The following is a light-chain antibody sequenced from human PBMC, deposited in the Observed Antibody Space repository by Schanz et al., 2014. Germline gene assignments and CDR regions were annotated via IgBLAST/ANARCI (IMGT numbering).Light chain of an antibody. Sequence: EIVMTQSPATLSVSPGERATLSCRASQSVSSNLAWYQQKPGQAPRLLIYGASSRATGIPDRFSGSGSGTDFTLTISSLEPEDFAVYYCQHRGNWPPLTFGGGTKVEIK. CDR1: QSVSSN. CDR3: QHRGNWPPLT. J-gene: IGKJ4*01. V-gene: IGKV3-11*01. CDR2: GAS.